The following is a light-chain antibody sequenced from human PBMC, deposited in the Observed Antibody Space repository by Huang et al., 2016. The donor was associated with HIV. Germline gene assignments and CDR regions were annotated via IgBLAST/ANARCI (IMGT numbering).Light chain of an antibody. V-gene: IGKV3-15*01. CDR1: QYISTN. CDR2: DAS. J-gene: IGKJ2*01. CDR3: LQYNNWPRT. Sequence: ERVMPQSPDTLSVSPGERATLTCRASQYISTNLAWYQQKPGQAPRLLIYDASTRGADIPARFSGSGSGTEFTLAISSRQSEDFAVYYCLQYNNWPRTFGQGTKLEIK.